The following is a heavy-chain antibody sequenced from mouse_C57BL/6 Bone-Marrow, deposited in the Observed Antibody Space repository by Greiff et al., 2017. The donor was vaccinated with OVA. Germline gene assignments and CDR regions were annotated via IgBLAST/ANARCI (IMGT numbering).Heavy chain of an antibody. V-gene: IGHV1-64*01. J-gene: IGHJ2*01. CDR2: IHPNSGST. CDR1: GYTFTSYW. Sequence: VQLQQPGAELVKPGASVKLSCKASGYTFTSYWMLWVKQRPGQGLEWIGMIHPNSGSTNYNEKFKSKATLTVDTSSSTAYMQLNSLTSEDSAGYYCARGTGTFDYWGQGTTLTVSS. D-gene: IGHD4-1*01. CDR3: ARGTGTFDY.